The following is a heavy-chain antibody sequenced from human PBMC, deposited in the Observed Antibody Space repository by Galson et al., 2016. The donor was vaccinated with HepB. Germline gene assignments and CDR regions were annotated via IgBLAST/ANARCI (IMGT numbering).Heavy chain of an antibody. CDR2: INDYNGNT. CDR1: GYSFTSYG. D-gene: IGHD5-24*01. Sequence: SVKVSCKASGYSFTSYGITWVRQAPGQGLEWMGWINDYNGNTKYAQKYQGRVIMTTDRSTSTAYLELRSLRSDDTAVYYCATASLRGEAFDMWGQGTMVIVSP. J-gene: IGHJ3*02. V-gene: IGHV1-18*01. CDR3: ATASLRGEAFDM.